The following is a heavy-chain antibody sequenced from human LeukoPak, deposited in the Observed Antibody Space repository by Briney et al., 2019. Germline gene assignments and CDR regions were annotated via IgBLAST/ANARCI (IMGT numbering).Heavy chain of an antibody. J-gene: IGHJ4*02. CDR3: ATDPPYDNYYGDFYFDY. V-gene: IGHV1-24*01. CDR2: FDPEDGET. D-gene: IGHD4-17*01. Sequence: GASVKVSCKVSGYSHTELSMHWVRQAPGKGLEWMGGFDPEDGETIYAQKFRGRVTMTEDTSTATAHMEVSSLRSEDTAVYYCATDPPYDNYYGDFYFDYWGQGTLVTVSS. CDR1: GYSHTELS.